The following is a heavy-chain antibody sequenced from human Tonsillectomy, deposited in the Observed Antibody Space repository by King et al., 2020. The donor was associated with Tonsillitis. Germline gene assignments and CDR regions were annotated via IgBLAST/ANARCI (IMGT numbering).Heavy chain of an antibody. CDR2: ISYDGSNQ. V-gene: IGHV3-30*04. CDR3: TRSSRSYYFDH. Sequence: HVQLVESGGGVVQPGRSLRLSCAASGFTFSSYAMHWVRQAPGEGLEWVAVISYDGSNQIYADSVKGRFTISRDNSENTLFLQMNNLRAEDTALYYCTRSSRSYYFDHWGQGSLVTVSS. CDR1: GFTFSSYA. J-gene: IGHJ4*02.